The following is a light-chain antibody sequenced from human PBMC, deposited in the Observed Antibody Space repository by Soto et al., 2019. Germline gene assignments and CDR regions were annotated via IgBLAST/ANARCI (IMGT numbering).Light chain of an antibody. J-gene: IGKJ1*01. CDR2: AAS. CDR3: QQYNSYSKT. V-gene: IGKV1-5*01. Sequence: DIHMTQSPSTLFASVGSRVTITCRASQSISYWLAWYQQKPGNAPKLLIYAASSLESGVPSRFSGRGSGTEFTLTISSLQPDDSASYYCQQYNSYSKTFGQGTKVDIK. CDR1: QSISYW.